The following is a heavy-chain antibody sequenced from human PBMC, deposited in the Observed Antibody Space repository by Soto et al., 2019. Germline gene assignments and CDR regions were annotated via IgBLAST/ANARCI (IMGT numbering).Heavy chain of an antibody. Sequence: SETLSLTCTVSGGSISSSSYYWGWIRQPPGKGLEWIGSIYYSGSTYCNPSLKSRVTISVDTSKNQFSLKLSSVTAADTAVYYCARRLYYDFWSGSRVAFDIWGQGTMVTVSS. D-gene: IGHD3-3*01. CDR3: ARRLYYDFWSGSRVAFDI. CDR1: GGSISSSSYY. CDR2: IYYSGST. J-gene: IGHJ3*02. V-gene: IGHV4-39*01.